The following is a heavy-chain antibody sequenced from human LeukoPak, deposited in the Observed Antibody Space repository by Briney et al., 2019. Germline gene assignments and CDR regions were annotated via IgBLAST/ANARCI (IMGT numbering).Heavy chain of an antibody. Sequence: PGGSLRLSCAASGFTFSSYSMNWVRQAPGKGLEWVSSISSSSYIYYADSVKGRFTISRDNAKNSLYLQMNSLRAEDTAVYYCARDLSYSSAPLPFYYFDYWGQGTLVTVSS. CDR3: ARDLSYSSAPLPFYYFDY. D-gene: IGHD6-19*01. CDR1: GFTFSSYS. V-gene: IGHV3-21*01. CDR2: ISSSSYI. J-gene: IGHJ4*02.